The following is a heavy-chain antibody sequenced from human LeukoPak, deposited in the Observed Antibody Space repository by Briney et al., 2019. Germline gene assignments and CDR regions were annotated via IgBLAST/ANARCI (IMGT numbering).Heavy chain of an antibody. D-gene: IGHD3-16*01. Sequence: PGGSQRLSCAASGFTFSRYGLHWVRQAPGKGLEWVAFIRDDGSTRYYADSAKGRFTVSRDNSKNTLYLQMDSLRTEDTAVYYCAKVPHSWGLFDSWGQGTLVTVSS. CDR1: GFTFSRYG. J-gene: IGHJ4*02. CDR2: IRDDGSTR. V-gene: IGHV3-30*02. CDR3: AKVPHSWGLFDS.